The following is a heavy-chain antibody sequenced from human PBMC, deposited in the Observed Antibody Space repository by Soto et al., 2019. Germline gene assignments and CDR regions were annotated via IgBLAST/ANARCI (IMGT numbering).Heavy chain of an antibody. V-gene: IGHV2-5*02. J-gene: IGHJ6*02. CDR2: IYWDDDK. D-gene: IGHD2-21*02. CDR3: IQSRCGGDCLQSYASYYYYGMDV. CDR1: AFSLSTGGVG. Sequence: QITLKESGPTLVKPTQTLTLTCTFSAFSLSTGGVGVGWIRQPPGKALEWLALIYWDDDKRYSPSLRSRLTIPKDTSKNXVXLXMXXMDPVDTATYYCIQSRCGGDCLQSYASYYYYGMDVWGQGTTVTVSS.